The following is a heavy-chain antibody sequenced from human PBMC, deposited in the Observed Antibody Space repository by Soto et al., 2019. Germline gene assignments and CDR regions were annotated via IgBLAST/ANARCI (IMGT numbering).Heavy chain of an antibody. J-gene: IGHJ4*02. CDR3: TTWRYSDILTGYYTGDYFDH. D-gene: IGHD3-9*01. V-gene: IGHV3-15*01. CDR1: GFSFTDAW. Sequence: GGSLRLSCEVSGFSFTDAWMNWVRQAPGKGLEWVGRIKSNAHRGTTDLAAPVKGRFTISRDDSKNTMYLQMNSLKAEDTAVYYCTTWRYSDILTGYYTGDYFDHWGQGTLVTVSS. CDR2: IKSNAHRGTT.